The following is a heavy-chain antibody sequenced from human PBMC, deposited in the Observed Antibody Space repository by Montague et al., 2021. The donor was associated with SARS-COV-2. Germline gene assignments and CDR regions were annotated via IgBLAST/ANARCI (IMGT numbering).Heavy chain of an antibody. CDR3: ARKSGYYYYYGMDV. J-gene: IGHJ6*02. V-gene: IGHV3-48*03. CDR2: ISSSGSTI. Sequence: SLRLSCAASGFTFSSYEMNWARQAPGKGLEWVSYISSSGSTIYYADSVKGRFTISRDNAKNSLYLQMNSLRAEDTAVYYCARKSGYYYYYGMDVWGQGTTVTASS. D-gene: IGHD3-3*01. CDR1: GFTFSSYE.